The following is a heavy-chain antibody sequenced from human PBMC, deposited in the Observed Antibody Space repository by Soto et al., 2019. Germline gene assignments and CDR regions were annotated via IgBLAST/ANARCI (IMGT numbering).Heavy chain of an antibody. CDR2: IYYSGST. J-gene: IGHJ4*02. CDR3: ARSPPMTRYYYFDY. CDR1: GGSISSGGYY. Sequence: QVQLQESGPGLVKPSQTLSLTCTVSGGSISSGGYYWSWIRQHPGKGLEWIGYIYYSGSTYYNPSLKNRVTISVDTSKNQSSLKLSSVTAADTAVYYCARSPPMTRYYYFDYWGQGTLVTVSS. V-gene: IGHV4-31*03. D-gene: IGHD3-10*01.